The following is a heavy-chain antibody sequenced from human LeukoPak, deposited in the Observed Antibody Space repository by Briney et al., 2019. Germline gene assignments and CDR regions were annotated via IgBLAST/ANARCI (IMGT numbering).Heavy chain of an antibody. CDR2: INPNSGGT. Sequence: ASVKVSCKAYGYTFTDYYMHWVRQAPGQGLEWMGWINPNSGGTNYAQKFQGRVTMTRDTSISTAYMELSRLRSDDTAVYYCAREGPIVGATHLVDYWGQGTLVTVSS. CDR3: AREGPIVGATHLVDY. J-gene: IGHJ4*02. CDR1: GYTFTDYY. V-gene: IGHV1-2*02. D-gene: IGHD1-26*01.